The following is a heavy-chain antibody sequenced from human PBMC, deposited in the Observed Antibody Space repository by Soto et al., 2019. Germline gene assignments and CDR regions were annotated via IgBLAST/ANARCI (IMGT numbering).Heavy chain of an antibody. Sequence: GGSLRLSCAASGFTFSSYIMNWVRQAPGKGLEWVSSISSSSSYIYYADSVKGRFTISRDNAKNSLYLQMNSLRAEDTAVYYCARGHDRSGYYYVGVGWFDPWGQGTLLTV. CDR3: ARGHDRSGYYYVGVGWFDP. CDR2: ISSSSSYI. V-gene: IGHV3-21*01. D-gene: IGHD3-22*01. J-gene: IGHJ5*02. CDR1: GFTFSSYI.